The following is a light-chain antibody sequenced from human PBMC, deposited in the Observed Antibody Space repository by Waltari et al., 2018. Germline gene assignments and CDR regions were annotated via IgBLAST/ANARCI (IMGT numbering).Light chain of an antibody. CDR1: QSVGSSY. V-gene: IGKV3-20*01. CDR2: AVS. Sequence: EIVLTQSPGTLSLSPGEGATLSCWASQSVGSSYLAWSQQKPGQAPRLLIYAVSSRATGVPDRFSGSGSGTDFTLTINRLEPEDSAVYYCQQYGSPPYTFGQGTKLEI. J-gene: IGKJ2*01. CDR3: QQYGSPPYT.